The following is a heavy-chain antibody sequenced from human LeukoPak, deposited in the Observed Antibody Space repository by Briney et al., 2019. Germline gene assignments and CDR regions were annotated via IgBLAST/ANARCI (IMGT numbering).Heavy chain of an antibody. D-gene: IGHD5-12*01. J-gene: IGHJ4*02. V-gene: IGHV3-23*01. Sequence: GGSLRLSCAASGFTFSSYGMSWVRQAPGKGLEWVSAISGSGGSTYYADSVKGRFTISRDNSKNTLSLQMNSLRVDDTAVYYCAKTREATTPDYRGQGTLVTVSS. CDR1: GFTFSSYG. CDR3: AKTREATTPDY. CDR2: ISGSGGST.